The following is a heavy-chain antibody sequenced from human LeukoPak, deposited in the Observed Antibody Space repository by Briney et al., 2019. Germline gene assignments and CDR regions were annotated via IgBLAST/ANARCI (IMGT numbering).Heavy chain of an antibody. Sequence: GSLRLSCAASGFTFDDYAMHWVRQAPGKGLEWVSAISGSGGSTYYADSVKGRFTISRDNSKNTLYLQMNSLRAEDTAVYYCARKGGYYDSSGYYDDYWGQGTLVTVSS. V-gene: IGHV3-23*01. J-gene: IGHJ4*02. CDR2: ISGSGGST. CDR1: GFTFDDYA. CDR3: ARKGGYYDSSGYYDDY. D-gene: IGHD3-22*01.